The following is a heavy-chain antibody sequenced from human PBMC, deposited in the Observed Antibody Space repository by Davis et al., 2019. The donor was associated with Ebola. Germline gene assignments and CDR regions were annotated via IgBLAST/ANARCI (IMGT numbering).Heavy chain of an antibody. J-gene: IGHJ4*02. CDR3: ARRERWGQEDY. Sequence: AASEKVSCKASGYTFTSYAMHWVRQAPGQRLEWMGWINAGNGNTKYSQKFQGRVTMTRNTSINTAYMELSSLRSEDTAAYYCARRERWGQEDYWGQGTLVTVSS. CDR2: INAGNGNT. CDR1: GYTFTSYA. D-gene: IGHD1-26*01. V-gene: IGHV1-3*01.